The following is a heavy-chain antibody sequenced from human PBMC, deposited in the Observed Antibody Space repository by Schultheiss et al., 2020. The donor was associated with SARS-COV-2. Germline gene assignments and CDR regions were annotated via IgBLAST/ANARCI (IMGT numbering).Heavy chain of an antibody. CDR2: ISYDGSNK. Sequence: GGSLRLSCAASGFTFSSYAMSWVRQAPGKGLEWVAVISYDGSNKYYADSVKGRFTISRDNSKNTLYLQMNSLRAEDTAVYYCARTGSIAAPSYGMDVWGQGTTVTVSS. CDR1: GFTFSSYA. V-gene: IGHV3-30*03. D-gene: IGHD6-13*01. J-gene: IGHJ6*02. CDR3: ARTGSIAAPSYGMDV.